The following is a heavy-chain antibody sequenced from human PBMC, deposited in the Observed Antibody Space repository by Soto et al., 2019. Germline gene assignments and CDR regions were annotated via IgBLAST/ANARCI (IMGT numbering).Heavy chain of an antibody. D-gene: IGHD6-13*01. CDR2: IYHSGST. J-gene: IGHJ4*02. V-gene: IGHV4-30-2*01. CDR3: ASSHAGAHITAAVH. CDR1: GGSISSGGYS. Sequence: QLQLQESGSGLVKPSQTLSLTCAVSGGSISSGGYSWSWIRQPPGKGLVWIGYIYHSGSTYYNPSLKRRVTISVDRSKNQFSLKLSSVTAADTAVYYCASSHAGAHITAAVHWGQGTLVTVSS.